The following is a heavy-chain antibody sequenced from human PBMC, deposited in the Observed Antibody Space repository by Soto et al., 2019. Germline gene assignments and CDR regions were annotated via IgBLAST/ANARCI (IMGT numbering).Heavy chain of an antibody. CDR2: ITWNSGHI. Sequence: GRSLRLACVASGFNFDDSAMNWVRQVPGKGLEGVSGITWNSGHILYADSVKGRFTISRDNAKKSLYLELNSLRPEDTALYYCAKGRSSMIVVVMDYQGHTPPVTVSS. J-gene: IGHJ4*01. CDR1: GFNFDDSA. V-gene: IGHV3-9*01. D-gene: IGHD3-22*01. CDR3: AKGRSSMIVVVMDY.